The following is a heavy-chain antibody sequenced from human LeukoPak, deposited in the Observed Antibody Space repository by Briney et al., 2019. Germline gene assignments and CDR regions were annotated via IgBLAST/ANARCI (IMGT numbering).Heavy chain of an antibody. J-gene: IGHJ4*02. CDR1: GFTFDDYG. CDR2: IYSGGST. V-gene: IGHV3-53*01. CDR3: AATTCGGDCYSEY. Sequence: GGSLRLSCAASGFTFDDYGMSWVRQAPGKGLEWVSVIYSGGSTYYADSVKGRFTISRDNSKNTLYLQMNSLRADDTALYYCAATTCGGDCYSEYWGQGTLVTVSS. D-gene: IGHD2-21*02.